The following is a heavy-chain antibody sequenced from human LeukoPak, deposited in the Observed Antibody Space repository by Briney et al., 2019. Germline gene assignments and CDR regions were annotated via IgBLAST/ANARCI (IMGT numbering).Heavy chain of an antibody. J-gene: IGHJ4*02. CDR3: AHHLGEGSGWDY. Sequence: QAGGSLRLSCAASGFTFSSYAMHWVRQAPGKGLEWVAVISYDGNTKYYADSVKGRFAISRDNSKNTLYLQMNSLRAEDTAVYYCAHHLGEGSGWDYWGQGTLVTVSS. V-gene: IGHV3-30*09. D-gene: IGHD6-19*01. CDR1: GFTFSSYA. CDR2: ISYDGNTK.